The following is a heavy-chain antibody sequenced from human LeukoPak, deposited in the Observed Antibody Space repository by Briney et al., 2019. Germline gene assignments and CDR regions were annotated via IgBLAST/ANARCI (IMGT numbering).Heavy chain of an antibody. V-gene: IGHV1-2*02. D-gene: IGHD3-10*01. CDR1: GYTFTGYY. Sequence: ASVKVSCKASGYTFTGYYMHWVRQAPGQGLEWMGWINPNSGGTNYALKFQGRVTMTRDTSISTAYMELSRLRSDDTAVYYCARDDGSGSYEYWGQGTLVTVSS. CDR2: INPNSGGT. CDR3: ARDDGSGSYEY. J-gene: IGHJ4*02.